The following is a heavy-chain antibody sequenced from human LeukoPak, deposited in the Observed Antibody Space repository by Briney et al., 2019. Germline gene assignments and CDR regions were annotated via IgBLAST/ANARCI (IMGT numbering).Heavy chain of an antibody. CDR3: ARKSLSGGWYYFDY. CDR2: ISAYNGNT. D-gene: IGHD2-15*01. J-gene: IGHJ4*02. Sequence: EASVKVSCKASGYTFTSYGISWVRQAPGQGLEWMGWISAYNGNTNYAQKLQGRVTMTTDTSTSTAYMELRSLRSDDTAVYYCARKSLSGGWYYFDYWGQGTLVTVSS. V-gene: IGHV1-18*01. CDR1: GYTFTSYG.